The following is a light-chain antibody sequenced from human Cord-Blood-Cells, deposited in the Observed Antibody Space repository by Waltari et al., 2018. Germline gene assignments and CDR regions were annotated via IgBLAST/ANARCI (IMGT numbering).Light chain of an antibody. Sequence: QSALTQPAPVSGSPGQSITLSCTGPSSDVGGYNYVSWYQQHPGKAPKRMIYDVSNRPSGVSNRFSGSKSGNTASLTISGLQAEDEADYYCSSYTSSSTWVFGGGTKLTVL. CDR2: DVS. CDR3: SSYTSSSTWV. CDR1: SSDVGGYNY. J-gene: IGLJ3*02. V-gene: IGLV2-14*01.